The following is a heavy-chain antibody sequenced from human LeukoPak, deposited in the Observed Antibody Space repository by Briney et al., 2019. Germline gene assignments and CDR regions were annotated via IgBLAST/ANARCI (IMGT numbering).Heavy chain of an antibody. V-gene: IGHV4-30-4*08. CDR1: GDSISSGGYY. CDR2: IYYSGST. J-gene: IGHJ4*02. Sequence: SQTLSLTCSVSGDSISSGGYYWGWVRQRPGKGLEWIGDIYYSGSTNYNPSLKSRVTISVDTSKNQFSLKLSSVTAADTAVYYCARQARYCGGGSCFDYWGQGTLVTVSS. CDR3: ARQARYCGGGSCFDY. D-gene: IGHD2-15*01.